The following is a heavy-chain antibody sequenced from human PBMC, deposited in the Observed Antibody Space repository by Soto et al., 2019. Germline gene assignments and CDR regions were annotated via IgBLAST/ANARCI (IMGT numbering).Heavy chain of an antibody. Sequence: GSLRLSCGACGFTFSSNYMSWVRQAPGKGLEWVSVIYSGGSTYYADSVKGRFTISRDNSKNTLYLQMNSLRAEDTAVYYCARDSPSSSWYGMDVWGQGTTVTVSS. J-gene: IGHJ6*02. D-gene: IGHD6-13*01. V-gene: IGHV3-53*01. CDR3: ARDSPSSSWYGMDV. CDR2: IYSGGST. CDR1: GFTFSSNY.